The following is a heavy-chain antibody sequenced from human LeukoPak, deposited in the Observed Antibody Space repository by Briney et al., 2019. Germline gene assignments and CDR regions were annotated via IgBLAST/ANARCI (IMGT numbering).Heavy chain of an antibody. V-gene: IGHV4-30-4*01. CDR3: ARAQYSSGWYLDY. J-gene: IGHJ4*02. Sequence: SQTLSLTCTVSGGSISSGDYYWSWIRQPPGKGLEWIGYPYYSGSTYYNPSLKSRVTISVDTSKNQFSLTLSSVTAADTAVYYCARAQYSSGWYLDYWGQGTLVTVSS. CDR1: GGSISSGDYY. D-gene: IGHD6-19*01. CDR2: PYYSGST.